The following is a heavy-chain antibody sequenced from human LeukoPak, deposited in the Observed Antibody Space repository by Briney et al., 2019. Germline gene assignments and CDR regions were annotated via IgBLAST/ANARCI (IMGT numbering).Heavy chain of an antibody. Sequence: PGGSLRLSCAASGFTVSSNYMSWVRQAPGKGLEWVSSISSSSSYIYYADSVKGRFTISRDNAKNSLYLQMNSLRAEDTAVYYCARDLSPGYWGQGTLVTVSS. V-gene: IGHV3-21*01. CDR2: ISSSSSYI. J-gene: IGHJ4*02. D-gene: IGHD2/OR15-2a*01. CDR1: GFTVSSNY. CDR3: ARDLSPGY.